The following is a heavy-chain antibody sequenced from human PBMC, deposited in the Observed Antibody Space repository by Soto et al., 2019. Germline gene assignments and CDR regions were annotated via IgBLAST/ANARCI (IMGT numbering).Heavy chain of an antibody. CDR2: ISYDGSNK. V-gene: IGHV3-30-3*01. Sequence: GGSLRLSCAASGFTFSSYAMHWVRQAPGKGLEWVAVISYDGSNKYYADSVKGRFTISRDNSKNTLYLQMNSLRAEDKAVYYCARDLVPDESLVAPELHYYYYGMDVWGQGTTVTVSS. CDR3: ARDLVPDESLVAPELHYYYYGMDV. J-gene: IGHJ6*02. CDR1: GFTFSSYA. D-gene: IGHD2-8*02.